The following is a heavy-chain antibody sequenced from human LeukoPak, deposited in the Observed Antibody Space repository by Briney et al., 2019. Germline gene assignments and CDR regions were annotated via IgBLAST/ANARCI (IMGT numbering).Heavy chain of an antibody. CDR1: GFTFNDYY. CDR2: INIGGTNT. CDR3: ATDGAGFDT. Sequence: PGGSLRLSCAASGFTFNDYYMSWIRQAPGKGLEWLSYINIGGTNTHYADSVKGRFTISRDNAKKSLYLEMNNLRAEDTAVYYCATDGAGFDTWGQGVLVTVSS. J-gene: IGHJ5*02. V-gene: IGHV3-11*01.